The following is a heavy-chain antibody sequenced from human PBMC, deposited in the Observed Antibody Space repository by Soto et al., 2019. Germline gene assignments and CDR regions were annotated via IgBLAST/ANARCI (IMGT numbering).Heavy chain of an antibody. CDR2: IYYSRST. Sequence: PSETLSLTCTVSGGSINNYDWSWIRQPPGKGLEWIGFIYYSRSTNYNPSLKSRVNVSVDTSKNQFSLKLTSMTVADTAVYYCARGALNTYFDYWGQGTLVTVCS. CDR1: GGSINNYD. J-gene: IGHJ4*02. CDR3: ARGALNTYFDY. V-gene: IGHV4-59*01.